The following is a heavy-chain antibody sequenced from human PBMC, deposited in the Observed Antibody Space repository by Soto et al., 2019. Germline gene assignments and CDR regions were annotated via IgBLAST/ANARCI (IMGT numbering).Heavy chain of an antibody. J-gene: IGHJ6*03. Sequence: PSETLSLTCTVSGGSISSYYWSWIRQPPGKGLEWIGYIYYSGSTNYNPSLKSRVTISVDTSKNQFSLKLSSVTAADTAVYYCARGDIVVVPAAEGYYYYYMDVWGKGTTVTVSS. CDR3: ARGDIVVVPAAEGYYYYYMDV. CDR1: GGSISSYY. CDR2: IYYSGST. V-gene: IGHV4-59*08. D-gene: IGHD2-2*01.